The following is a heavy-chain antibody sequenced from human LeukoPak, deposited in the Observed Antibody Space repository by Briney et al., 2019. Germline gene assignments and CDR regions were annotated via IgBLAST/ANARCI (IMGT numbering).Heavy chain of an antibody. V-gene: IGHV4-39*01. Sequence: SETLSLTCTVSGGSVSSGTYYWGWIRQPPGKGLEWIGNIYSSGYTYYNPSLKSRVTLSVDTSRNQFSLKLNSVTAADTAVYYCTRLRWSPADAFEIWGQGTLVIVSS. D-gene: IGHD3-3*01. CDR1: GGSVSSGTYY. CDR3: TRLRWSPADAFEI. CDR2: IYSSGYT. J-gene: IGHJ3*02.